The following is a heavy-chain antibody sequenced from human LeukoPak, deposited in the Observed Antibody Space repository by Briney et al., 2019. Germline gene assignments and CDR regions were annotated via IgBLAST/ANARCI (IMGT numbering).Heavy chain of an antibody. CDR2: ISDDRYRT. J-gene: IGHJ4*02. D-gene: IGHD3-10*01. Sequence: GGSLRLSCIASGFNFGGYYMGWIRQAPGKGLEWVSYISDDRYRTPYGDSVKGRFTISRDNAKNSLYLQMDNLRVEDTAVYYCARAGGLGIGAHFDYWGQGTLVTVSS. CDR1: GFNFGGYY. CDR3: ARAGGLGIGAHFDY. V-gene: IGHV3-11*01.